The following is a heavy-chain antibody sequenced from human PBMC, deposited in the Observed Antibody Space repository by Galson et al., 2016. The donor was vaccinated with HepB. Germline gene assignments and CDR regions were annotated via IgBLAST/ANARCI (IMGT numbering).Heavy chain of an antibody. J-gene: IGHJ5*02. CDR3: VKYEEPYASSGPGA. Sequence: SLRLSCAASGFAFSSYAMSWVRQAPGKGPEWVSGLSSSGGATFYADSMRGRFTIFRDNSKNMLWLQMSSLRAEDTALYYCVKYEEPYASSGPGAWGQGTLVIVSS. CDR1: GFAFSSYA. D-gene: IGHD3-22*01. V-gene: IGHV3-23*01. CDR2: LSSSGGAT.